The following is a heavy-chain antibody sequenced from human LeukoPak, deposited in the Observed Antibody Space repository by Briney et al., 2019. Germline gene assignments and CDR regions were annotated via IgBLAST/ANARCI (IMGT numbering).Heavy chain of an antibody. CDR2: ISAYNGNT. Sequence: ASVKVSCKASGYTFTSYGISWVRQARGQGLEWMGWISAYNGNTNYAQKLQGRVTMTTDTSTSTAYMELRSLRSDDTAVYYCATSNPQLLWFGELFSARSYYFDYWGQGTLVTVSS. CDR3: ATSNPQLLWFGELFSARSYYFDY. V-gene: IGHV1-18*01. CDR1: GYTFTSYG. J-gene: IGHJ4*02. D-gene: IGHD3-10*01.